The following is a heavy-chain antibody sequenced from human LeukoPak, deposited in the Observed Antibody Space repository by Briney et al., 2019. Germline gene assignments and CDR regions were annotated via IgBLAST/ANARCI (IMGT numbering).Heavy chain of an antibody. Sequence: PGGSLRLSCAASGFTFRTFAMSWVRQAPGKGLEWVSVISANGGRTYYADSVKGRFSISRDNSKNTLYLQMNSLRVEDSALYYCAFRPLRDCSNTKCYSPFDFWGQGTLVTVSS. V-gene: IGHV3-23*01. CDR3: AFRPLRDCSNTKCYSPFDF. CDR1: GFTFRTFA. J-gene: IGHJ4*02. D-gene: IGHD2-2*02. CDR2: ISANGGRT.